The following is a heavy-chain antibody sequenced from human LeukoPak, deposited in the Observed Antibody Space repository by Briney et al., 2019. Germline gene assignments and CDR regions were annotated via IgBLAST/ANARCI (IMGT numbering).Heavy chain of an antibody. J-gene: IGHJ4*02. D-gene: IGHD5-24*01. CDR1: GYSFSTYW. CDR2: IYPGGSET. V-gene: IGHV5-51*01. Sequence: GESLKISCNGLGYSFSTYWNEWVRQRPGKGLEWMGIIYPGGSETRYDPSFQGQVTISADTSTSTAYLQWSSLRASDTAMYYCARASRDGYNQNFDHWGQGTQVTVSS. CDR3: ARASRDGYNQNFDH.